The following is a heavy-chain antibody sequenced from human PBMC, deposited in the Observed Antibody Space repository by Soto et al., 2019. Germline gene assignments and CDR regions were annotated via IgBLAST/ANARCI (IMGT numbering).Heavy chain of an antibody. CDR2: ISRDGGAI. CDR1: GFTFSDFS. V-gene: IGHV3-48*01. Sequence: GGSLRLSCPASGFTFSDFSMNWFRQAPGKGLEWLSYISRDGGAIYYADSVKGRFTISRDNAKDSLYLQMNSLRAEDTAVYYCARDRSWAFDYWGQGTLVTVSS. CDR3: ARDRSWAFDY. J-gene: IGHJ4*02. D-gene: IGHD7-27*01.